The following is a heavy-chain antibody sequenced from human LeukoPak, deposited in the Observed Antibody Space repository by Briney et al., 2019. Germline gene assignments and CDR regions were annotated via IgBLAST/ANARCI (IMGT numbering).Heavy chain of an antibody. CDR1: GFTFSSYA. CDR2: ISYDGSNK. CDR3: ARELLPYYFDY. J-gene: IGHJ4*02. V-gene: IGHV3-30*04. D-gene: IGHD1-26*01. Sequence: GGALRLSCAASGFTFSSYAMHWVRQAPGKGLEWVAVISYDGSNKYYADSVKGRFTISRDNSKNTLYLQMNSLRAEDTAVYYCARELLPYYFDYWGQGTLVTVSS.